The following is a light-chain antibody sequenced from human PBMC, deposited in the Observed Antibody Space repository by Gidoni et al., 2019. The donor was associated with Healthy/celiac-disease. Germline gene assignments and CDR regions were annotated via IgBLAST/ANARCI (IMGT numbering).Light chain of an antibody. CDR1: QSVSSY. Sequence: EIVLTQSPATLSLSPGERATLSCRASQSVSSYLAWYQQQPGQAPRLLIYDASNRATGIPARFSGSGSGTDFTRTISILEPEDFAVYYCQQRSNWLTFGQGTKVEIK. V-gene: IGKV3-11*01. J-gene: IGKJ1*01. CDR2: DAS. CDR3: QQRSNWLT.